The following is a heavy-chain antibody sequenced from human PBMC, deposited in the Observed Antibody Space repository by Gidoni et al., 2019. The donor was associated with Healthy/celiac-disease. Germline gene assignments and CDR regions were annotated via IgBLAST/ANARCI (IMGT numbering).Heavy chain of an antibody. Sequence: QVQLVQSGAEVKKPGASVEVSCKASGYTFTGYYMHWVRQAPGQGLEWMGRINPNSGGTNYAQKFQGRVTMTRDTSISTAYMELSRLRSDDTAVYYCARAEQWLVLPPFDYWGQGTLVTVSS. CDR2: INPNSGGT. D-gene: IGHD6-19*01. V-gene: IGHV1-2*06. CDR3: ARAEQWLVLPPFDY. J-gene: IGHJ4*02. CDR1: GYTFTGYY.